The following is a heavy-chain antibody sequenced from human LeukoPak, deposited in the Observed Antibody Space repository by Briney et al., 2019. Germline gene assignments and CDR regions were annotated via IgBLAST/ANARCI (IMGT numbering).Heavy chain of an antibody. D-gene: IGHD3-22*01. Sequence: GGSLRLSCAASGFTFSSYSMNWVRQAPGKGLEWVSAISGSGGSTYYADSVKGRFTISRDNSKNTLYLQMNSLRAEDTAVYYCANHYYDSSGYYFLGATFDYWGQGTLVTVSS. CDR3: ANHYYDSSGYYFLGATFDY. CDR2: ISGSGGST. J-gene: IGHJ4*02. CDR1: GFTFSSYS. V-gene: IGHV3-23*01.